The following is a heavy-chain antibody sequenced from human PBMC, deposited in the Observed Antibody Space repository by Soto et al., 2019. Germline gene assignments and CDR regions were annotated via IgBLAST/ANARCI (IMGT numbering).Heavy chain of an antibody. V-gene: IGHV3-23*01. D-gene: IGHD3-22*01. CDR2: ISGSGGST. J-gene: IGHJ3*02. Sequence: GGSLRLSCAASGFTFSSYAMSWVRQAPGKGLEWVSAISGSGGSTYYADSVKGRFTISRDNSKNTLYLQMNSLRAEDTAVYYCAKEFSYYDSSGSLSACDIWGQETMFTVSS. CDR1: GFTFSSYA. CDR3: AKEFSYYDSSGSLSACDI.